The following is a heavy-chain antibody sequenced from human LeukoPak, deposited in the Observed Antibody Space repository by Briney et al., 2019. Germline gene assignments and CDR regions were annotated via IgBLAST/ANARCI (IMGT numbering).Heavy chain of an antibody. CDR1: GGSISSSSYY. Sequence: SETLSLTCTVSGGSISSSSYYWGWIRQPPGKGLEWIGSIYYSGSTYYNPSLKSRVTISVDTSKNQFSLKLSSVTAADTAVYYCASHTAAAGTSYYYYYMDVWGKGTTVTVSS. J-gene: IGHJ6*03. D-gene: IGHD6-13*01. V-gene: IGHV4-39*07. CDR3: ASHTAAAGTSYYYYYMDV. CDR2: IYYSGST.